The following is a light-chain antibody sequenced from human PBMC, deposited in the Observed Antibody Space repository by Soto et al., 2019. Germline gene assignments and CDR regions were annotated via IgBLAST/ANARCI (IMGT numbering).Light chain of an antibody. CDR3: SSWTSRTTQV. CDR2: EVD. Sequence: QSALTQPASVSGSPGQSITISCTGTSSDVGGYNFVSWYQRYPGKAPKLIIYEVDSRPSGVSNRFSGSKSGNTASLTISGLRAEDEADYYCSSWTSRTTQVLGGGTKLTVL. CDR1: SSDVGGYNF. J-gene: IGLJ3*02. V-gene: IGLV2-14*01.